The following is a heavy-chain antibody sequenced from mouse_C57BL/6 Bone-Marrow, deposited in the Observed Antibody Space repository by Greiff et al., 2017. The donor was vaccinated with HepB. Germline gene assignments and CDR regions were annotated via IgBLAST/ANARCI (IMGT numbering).Heavy chain of an antibody. CDR2: IHPSDSDT. J-gene: IGHJ4*01. CDR1: GYTFTSYW. V-gene: IGHV1-74*01. D-gene: IGHD1-1*01. Sequence: QVQLQQPGAELVKPGASVKVSCKASGYTFTSYWMHWVKQRPGQGLEWIGRIHPSDSDTNYNQKFKGKATLTVDKSSSPAYMQLSSLTSEDSAVYYCAIHYYGSSSYAMDYWGQGTSVTVSS. CDR3: AIHYYGSSSYAMDY.